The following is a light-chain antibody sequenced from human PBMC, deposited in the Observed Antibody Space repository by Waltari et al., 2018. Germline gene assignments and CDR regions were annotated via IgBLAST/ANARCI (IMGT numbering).Light chain of an antibody. CDR2: GAS. CDR3: QHHSDWPLT. Sequence: EIVFTQSPAILSLSPGARATLSCRASQSVSSYLAWYQQKPGQAPRLLIYGASNRATGIPARFSGSGSGTDFTLTITSLEPEDFAVYYCQHHSDWPLTFGGGTKVEIK. J-gene: IGKJ4*01. CDR1: QSVSSY. V-gene: IGKV3-11*01.